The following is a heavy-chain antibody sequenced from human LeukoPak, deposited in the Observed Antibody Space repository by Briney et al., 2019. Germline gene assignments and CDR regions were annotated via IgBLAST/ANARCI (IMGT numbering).Heavy chain of an antibody. CDR2: MNPNSGNA. D-gene: IGHD3-22*01. CDR1: GYTFTSYD. V-gene: IGHV1-8*01. Sequence: ASVKVSCKASGYTFTSYDINWVRQATGQGLEWMGWMNPNSGNAGYAQKFQGRVTMTRNTSISTAYMELSSLRDEDTAVYYCASLAGDYYDSSGYYFIDYWGQGTLVTVSS. J-gene: IGHJ4*02. CDR3: ASLAGDYYDSSGYYFIDY.